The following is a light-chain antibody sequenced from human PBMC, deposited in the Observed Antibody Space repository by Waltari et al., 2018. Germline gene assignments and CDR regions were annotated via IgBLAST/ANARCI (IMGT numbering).Light chain of an antibody. V-gene: IGLV2-14*03. Sequence: QSALTQPASVSGSLGQSITISCSGPSRTIGGYSFVSWYRQSPGKVPTLIIYDINKRPSEVSDRFSGSRSGNTATLTISGLQAEDEAHYFCSSHSRTITLIFGGGTKLTVL. CDR1: SRTIGGYSF. CDR3: SSHSRTITLI. J-gene: IGLJ2*01. CDR2: DIN.